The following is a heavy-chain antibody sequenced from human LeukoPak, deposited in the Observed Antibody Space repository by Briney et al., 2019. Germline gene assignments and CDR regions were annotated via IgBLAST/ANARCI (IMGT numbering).Heavy chain of an antibody. D-gene: IGHD3-9*01. V-gene: IGHV3-74*03. CDR3: AREDPYSEGMDV. Sequence: PGGSLRLSCAASGFTVSSYWMHWVREAPGKVLVWVSRINSDGSSETYADSVKGRFTISRDNAKNTLYVQMNSLRAEDTAVYYCAREDPYSEGMDVWGQGTSVTVSS. CDR1: GFTVSSYW. J-gene: IGHJ6*02. CDR2: INSDGSSE.